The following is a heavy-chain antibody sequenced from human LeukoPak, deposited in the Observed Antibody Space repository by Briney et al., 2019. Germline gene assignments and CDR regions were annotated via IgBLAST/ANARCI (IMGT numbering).Heavy chain of an antibody. CDR1: GGSISGYI. V-gene: IGHV4-59*08. CDR3: ARHDPVGHFLRGMDV. J-gene: IGHJ6*02. CDR2: IYYTGST. Sequence: PSEALSLTCAVSGGSISGYIWSWSRQPPGKGLEWIGYIYYTGSTIYNPSLRSRVTMSVDVSKNQFSLDLTSVTAADTAVYYCARHDPVGHFLRGMDVWGQGTTVTVSS. D-gene: IGHD2/OR15-2a*01.